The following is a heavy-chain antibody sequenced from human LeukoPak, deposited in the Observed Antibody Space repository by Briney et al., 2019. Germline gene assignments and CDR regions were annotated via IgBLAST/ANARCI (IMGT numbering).Heavy chain of an antibody. Sequence: ASVKVSCKASGGTFSSYTISWVRQAPGQGLEWMGWINPNSGGTNYAQKFQGWVTMTRDTSISTAYMELSRLRSDDTAVYYCARDSGLYSSGWYDYWGQGTLVTVSS. D-gene: IGHD6-19*01. V-gene: IGHV1-2*04. CDR2: INPNSGGT. CDR1: GGTFSSYT. CDR3: ARDSGLYSSGWYDY. J-gene: IGHJ4*02.